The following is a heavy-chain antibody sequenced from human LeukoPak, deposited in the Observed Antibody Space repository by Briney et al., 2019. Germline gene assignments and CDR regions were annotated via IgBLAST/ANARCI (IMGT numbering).Heavy chain of an antibody. CDR3: ARHRDSDISGSSAGLDY. D-gene: IGHD3-22*01. J-gene: IGHJ4*02. CDR2: ISSDGSST. Sequence: GGSLRLSCAASGFSFSSYWMNWVRQAPGKGLVWVSRISSDGSSTNYADSVKGRFTISRDNAKNSLYLEMDSLRVEDTAVYFCARHRDSDISGSSAGLDYWGQGTLVTVSS. CDR1: GFSFSSYW. V-gene: IGHV3-74*01.